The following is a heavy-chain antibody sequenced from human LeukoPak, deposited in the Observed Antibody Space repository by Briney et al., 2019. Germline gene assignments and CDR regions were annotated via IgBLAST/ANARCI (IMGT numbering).Heavy chain of an antibody. J-gene: IGHJ4*02. CDR2: ISWNSGGI. CDR3: AKDRIAARSGTNYFDY. CDR1: GLTFHDYA. D-gene: IGHD6-13*01. V-gene: IGHV3-9*01. Sequence: GRSLRLSCAASGLTFHDYAMHCVPPAPGKGLEGVSGISWNSGGIGYADSVKGRFPISRDNAKNSLYLQMNSLRAEDTALYYCAKDRIAARSGTNYFDYWGQGTLVTVSS.